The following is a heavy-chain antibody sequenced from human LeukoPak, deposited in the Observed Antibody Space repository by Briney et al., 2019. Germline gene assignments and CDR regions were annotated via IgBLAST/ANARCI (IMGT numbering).Heavy chain of an antibody. J-gene: IGHJ4*02. D-gene: IGHD6-19*01. V-gene: IGHV3-74*01. CDR1: GFTFKTYW. Sequence: GGSLRLSCEASGFTFKTYWMHWVRQVPGKGLVWVSRINDDGTYITYADSVMGRFTISRDNAKNTLYLQMNSLRAEDTAVYYCANWAAEYSSGWYDYWGQGTLVTVSS. CDR2: INDDGTYI. CDR3: ANWAAEYSSGWYDY.